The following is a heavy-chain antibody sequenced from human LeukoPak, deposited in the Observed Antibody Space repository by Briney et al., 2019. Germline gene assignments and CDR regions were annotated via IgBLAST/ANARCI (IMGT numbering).Heavy chain of an antibody. CDR1: EFTFRNYS. J-gene: IGHJ2*01. V-gene: IGHV3-21*01. CDR2: ISSSSSYK. D-gene: IGHD3-22*01. CDR3: ARAPVIVMHDWYFDL. Sequence: MSGGSLRLSCVGSEFTFRNYSMNWVRQAPGKGLEWVSSISSSSSYKYYVDSVKGRFTISRDNAKKSLYLQMNSLRAEDTAIYYCARAPVIVMHDWYFDLWGRGTLVTVSS.